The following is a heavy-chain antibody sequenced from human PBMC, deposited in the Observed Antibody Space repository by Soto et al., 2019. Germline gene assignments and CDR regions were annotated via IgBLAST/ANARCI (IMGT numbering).Heavy chain of an antibody. D-gene: IGHD6-19*01. V-gene: IGHV4-39*01. J-gene: IGHJ5*02. CDR1: GGSISSSSYY. Sequence: QLQLQESGPGLVKPSETLSLTCTVSGGSISSSSYYWGWIRQPPGKGLEWIGSIYYSGSTYYNPSLKIRVTIFVDTSKDHFSRMLSSVTAAETAVYYCARTRGQWPDMGWFDPWGQGTLVTVSS. CDR3: ARTRGQWPDMGWFDP. CDR2: IYYSGST.